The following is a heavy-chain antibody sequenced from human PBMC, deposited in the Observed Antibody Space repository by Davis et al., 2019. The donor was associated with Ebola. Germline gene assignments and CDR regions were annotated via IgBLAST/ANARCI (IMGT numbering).Heavy chain of an antibody. J-gene: IGHJ6*02. D-gene: IGHD2-2*01. CDR2: INHSGST. CDR3: ARGVGGYCSSTSCRAEYYYGMDV. CDR1: GGSFSGYF. V-gene: IGHV4-34*01. Sequence: MPSETLSLTCAVYGGSFSGYFWTWIRQPPGKGLEWIGEINHSGSTNYNPSLKSRVTISVDTSKNQFSLNLSSVTAADTAVYYCARGVGGYCSSTSCRAEYYYGMDVWGQGTTVTVSS.